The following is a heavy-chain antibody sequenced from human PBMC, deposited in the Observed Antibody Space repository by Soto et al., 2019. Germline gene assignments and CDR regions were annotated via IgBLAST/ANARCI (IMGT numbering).Heavy chain of an antibody. V-gene: IGHV3-30*09. CDR2: ISYDGSNK. J-gene: IGHJ6*02. CDR1: GFTFSSYS. CDR3: ARSKTGYSSSWFQKESSFGGDYYYSGMEV. D-gene: IGHD6-13*01. Sequence: PGGSLRLSCAASGFTFSSYSMHWVRQAPGKGLEWVAVISYDGSNKYYADSVKGRFAISRDNSKNTLYLQMNSLRAEDTAVYYCARSKTGYSSSWFQKESSFGGDYYYSGMEVWGQRTRVTVS.